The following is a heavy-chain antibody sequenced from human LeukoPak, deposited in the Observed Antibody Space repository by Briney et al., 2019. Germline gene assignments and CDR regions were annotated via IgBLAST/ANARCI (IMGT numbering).Heavy chain of an antibody. CDR2: ISGSGGST. CDR3: AKVRKATENDY. D-gene: IGHD5-12*01. CDR1: GFTFSSYS. V-gene: IGHV3-23*01. Sequence: GGSLRLSCAASGFTFSSYSMNWVRQAPGKGLEWVSTISGSGGSTYYADSVKGRFTISRDNSKNTLYLQMNSLRAEDTAVYYCAKVRKATENDYWGQGTLVTVSS. J-gene: IGHJ4*02.